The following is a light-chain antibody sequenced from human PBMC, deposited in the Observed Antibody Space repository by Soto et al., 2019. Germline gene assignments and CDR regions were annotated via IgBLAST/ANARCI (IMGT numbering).Light chain of an antibody. Sequence: DIQVTQSPSSLSASVGDRVTITCQASQDIKNHLNWYQQKPGKAPKVLIYHAFNLETGVPSRFSGSGSGRDFTFTIGSLQPEDLATDYCQQYDYLWTFGQGTKVESK. CDR3: QQYDYLWT. CDR1: QDIKNH. CDR2: HAF. V-gene: IGKV1-33*01. J-gene: IGKJ1*01.